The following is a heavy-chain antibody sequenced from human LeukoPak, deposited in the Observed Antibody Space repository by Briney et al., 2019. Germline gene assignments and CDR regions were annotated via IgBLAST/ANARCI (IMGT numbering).Heavy chain of an antibody. CDR2: SYYRYKWYN. J-gene: IGHJ4*02. D-gene: IGHD1-26*01. Sequence: SQTVSLTCAISGDSDSSNSAAWNWITQSPSRGLEWLGRSYYRYKWYNDYAVSVKSRITINPDTSKNQFSLQLNSVTPEDTAVYYCAREPLRGWEGYFDYWGQGTLVTVS. CDR1: GDSDSSNSAA. V-gene: IGHV6-1*01. CDR3: AREPLRGWEGYFDY.